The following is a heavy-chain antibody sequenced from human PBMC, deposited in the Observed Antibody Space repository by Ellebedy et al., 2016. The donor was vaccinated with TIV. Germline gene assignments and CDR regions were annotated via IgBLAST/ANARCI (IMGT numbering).Heavy chain of an antibody. V-gene: IGHV3-7*03. D-gene: IGHD2-21*01. J-gene: IGHJ3*02. CDR2: IKQDGSAK. CDR1: GFTFSNYW. CDR3: ARDTVLFPGGAFDI. Sequence: PGGSLRLSCAASGFTFSNYWMSWVRQAPGKGLEWVANIKQDGSAKYYVDSVKGRFSISRDNAKNSLYLQMNSLRAEDTAVYYCARDTVLFPGGAFDIWGQGTMVTVSS.